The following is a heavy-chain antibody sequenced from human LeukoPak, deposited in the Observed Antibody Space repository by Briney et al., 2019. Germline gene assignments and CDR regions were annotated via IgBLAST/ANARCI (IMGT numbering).Heavy chain of an antibody. V-gene: IGHV1-58*01. J-gene: IGHJ5*02. CDR2: IVVGSGNT. Sequence: SVKVSCKASGFTFTSSAVQWVRQARGQRLEWIGWIVVGSGNTNYAQKFQERVTITRDMSTSTAYMELSSLRSEDTAVYYCAAEQQVGATNWFDPWGQGTLATVSS. D-gene: IGHD1-26*01. CDR1: GFTFTSSA. CDR3: AAEQQVGATNWFDP.